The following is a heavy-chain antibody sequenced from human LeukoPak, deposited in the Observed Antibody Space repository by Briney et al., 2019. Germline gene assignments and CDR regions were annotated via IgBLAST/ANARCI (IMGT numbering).Heavy chain of an antibody. CDR2: ISGSGDNT. CDR1: GFTFGSYG. D-gene: IGHD3-22*01. Sequence: GGSLRLSCAASGFTFGSYGMYWLRQAPGKGLEWVSGISGSGDNTYYADSVKGRFTISRDNSKNTLYVQVNSLGTEDTAAYYCAKGSYYDSSGSFYFDYWGQGTLVTVSS. J-gene: IGHJ4*02. V-gene: IGHV3-23*01. CDR3: AKGSYYDSSGSFYFDY.